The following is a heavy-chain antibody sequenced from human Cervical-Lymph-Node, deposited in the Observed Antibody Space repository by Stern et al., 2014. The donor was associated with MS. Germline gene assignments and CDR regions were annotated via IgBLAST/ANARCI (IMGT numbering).Heavy chain of an antibody. D-gene: IGHD1-1*01. J-gene: IGHJ4*02. V-gene: IGHV3-53*01. CDR1: GFTVSTNY. CDR2: IYSGGST. CDR3: ATGNNLNDLAFDF. Sequence: EVQLEESGGGLMQPGGSLRLSCAASGFTVSTNYMSWVRQAPGKGLDWLSFIYSGGSTYYADSVKGRFTISRDNSKNTLYLQMNTLRAEDTAVYYCATGNNLNDLAFDFWGQGTLVTVSS.